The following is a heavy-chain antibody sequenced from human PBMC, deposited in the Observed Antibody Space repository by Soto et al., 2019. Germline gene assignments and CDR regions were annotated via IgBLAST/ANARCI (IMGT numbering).Heavy chain of an antibody. CDR3: ARDKVVGPTTLDY. D-gene: IGHD1-26*01. J-gene: IGHJ4*02. V-gene: IGHV3-7*03. CDR2: IKEDGSEK. Sequence: GGSLRLSCVVSGFTFSTYWMSWVRQAPGKGLEWVANIKEDGSEKYYLDSVKGRFTIYRDNAKNSLYLQMNSLRAEDTAVYYCARDKVVGPTTLDYWGQGTLVTVSS. CDR1: GFTFSTYW.